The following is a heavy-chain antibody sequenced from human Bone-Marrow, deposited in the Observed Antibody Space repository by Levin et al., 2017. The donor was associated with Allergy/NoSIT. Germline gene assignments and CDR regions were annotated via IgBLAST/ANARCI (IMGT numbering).Heavy chain of an antibody. CDR1: GYTFGNYG. CDR3: AKKGAAERFDWFDR. D-gene: IGHD1-26*01. Sequence: ASVKVSCKASGYTFGNYGIGWVRQAPGQGLEWMGWINAKNGNTKYAQKFQDRVTMTTDTSPSTADMELRRLTSDDAAVYYCAKKGAAERFDWFDRWGQGTLVTVSS. V-gene: IGHV1-18*01. CDR2: INAKNGNT. J-gene: IGHJ5*02.